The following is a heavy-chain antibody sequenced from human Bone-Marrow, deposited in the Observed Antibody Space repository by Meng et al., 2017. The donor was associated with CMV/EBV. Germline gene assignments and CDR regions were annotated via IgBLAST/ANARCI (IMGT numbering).Heavy chain of an antibody. V-gene: IGHV3-21*01. J-gene: IGHJ4*02. D-gene: IGHD4-11*01. CDR1: GSTFSSYS. CDR3: ARVQAMTTVTTGAY. Sequence: GESLKISCEASGSTFSSYSMNWVRQAPGKGLEWVSSISSSSSYIYYPDSVKGRFTISRDNAKNSVYLQMNSLRAEDTAVYYCARVQAMTTVTTGAYWGQGPLVTCSS. CDR2: ISSSSSYI.